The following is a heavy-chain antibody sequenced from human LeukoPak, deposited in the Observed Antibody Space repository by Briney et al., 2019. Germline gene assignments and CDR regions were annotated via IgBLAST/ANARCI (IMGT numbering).Heavy chain of an antibody. CDR1: GFTFSSYA. Sequence: PGGSLRLSCAASGFTFSSYAMSWVRQAPGKGLEWVSAISGSGGSTYYADSVKGRFTISRDNSKNTLYLQMNSLRAEDTAVYYCAKPRGVVAATHYYFDYWGQGTLVTVSS. D-gene: IGHD2-15*01. J-gene: IGHJ4*02. V-gene: IGHV3-23*01. CDR2: ISGSGGST. CDR3: AKPRGVVAATHYYFDY.